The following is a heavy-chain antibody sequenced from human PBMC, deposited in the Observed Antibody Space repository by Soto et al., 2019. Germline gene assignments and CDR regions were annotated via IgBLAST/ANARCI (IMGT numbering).Heavy chain of an antibody. CDR1: GGSISSGGYY. Sequence: QVQLQESGPGLVKPSQTLSLTCTVSGGSISSGGYYWSWIRQHPGKGLEWIGYIYYSGSTYYNPSLKSRVTISVDTSKNQFSLKLSSVTAAATAVYYCARVGNGYNLYYFDYWGQGTLVTVSS. CDR2: IYYSGST. CDR3: ARVGNGYNLYYFDY. V-gene: IGHV4-31*03. D-gene: IGHD5-12*01. J-gene: IGHJ4*02.